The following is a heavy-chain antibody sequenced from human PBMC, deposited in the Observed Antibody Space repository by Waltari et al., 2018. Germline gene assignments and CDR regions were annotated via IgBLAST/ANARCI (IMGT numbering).Heavy chain of an antibody. Sequence: STYYNPSLKSRVTISVDTSKNQFSLKLSSVTAADTAVYYCSRSGGYYDFWSGYSHYYYYYYMDVWGKGTTVTVSS. CDR2: ST. V-gene: IGHV4-39*01. J-gene: IGHJ6*03. D-gene: IGHD3-3*01. CDR3: SRSGGYYDFWSGYSHYYYYYYMDV.